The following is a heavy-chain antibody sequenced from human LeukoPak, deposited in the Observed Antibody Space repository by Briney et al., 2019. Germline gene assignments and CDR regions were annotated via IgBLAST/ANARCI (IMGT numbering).Heavy chain of an antibody. CDR1: GGSVSSGNYH. CDR2: NGNT. CDR3: ATYYGGVGGRGH. V-gene: IGHV4-61*01. J-gene: IGHJ4*02. Sequence: SETLSLTCTVSGGSVSSGNYHWSWIRQAPGKGLEWIGHNGNTNYNPSLKSRVTISIDTSKNQFSLNLSTVTAADTAVYYCATYYGGVGGRGHWGPGTLVTVSS. D-gene: IGHD2-21*01.